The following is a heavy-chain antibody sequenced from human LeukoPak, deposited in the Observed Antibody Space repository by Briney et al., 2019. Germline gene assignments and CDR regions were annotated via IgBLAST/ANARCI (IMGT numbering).Heavy chain of an antibody. V-gene: IGHV4-59*08. J-gene: IGHJ4*02. CDR3: ARQSYNYFDY. Sequence: ASETLSLTCTVSGGSISSYYWSWIRQPPGKGLEWIGYIYYSGSTYYNPSLKSRVTISVDTSKNQFSLKLSSVTAADTAVYYCARQSYNYFDYWGQGTLVTVSS. D-gene: IGHD5-18*01. CDR1: GGSISSYY. CDR2: IYYSGST.